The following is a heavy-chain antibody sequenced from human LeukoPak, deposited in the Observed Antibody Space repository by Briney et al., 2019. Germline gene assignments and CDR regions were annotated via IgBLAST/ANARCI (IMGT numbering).Heavy chain of an antibody. J-gene: IGHJ5*02. CDR3: AGFVVFSSGWRTINWFDP. D-gene: IGHD6-19*01. V-gene: IGHV3-74*01. CDR1: GFTFSSYW. Sequence: GGSLRLSCAASGFTFSSYWMHWVRQAPGKGLVWVSRINSDGSSTSYADSVKGRFTISRDNAKNTLYLQMNSLRAEDTAVYYCAGFVVFSSGWRTINWFDPWGQGTLVTVSS. CDR2: INSDGSST.